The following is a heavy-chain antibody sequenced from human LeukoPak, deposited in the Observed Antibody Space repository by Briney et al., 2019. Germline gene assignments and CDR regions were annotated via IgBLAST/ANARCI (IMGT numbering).Heavy chain of an antibody. CDR3: VRSPGDGWSFGVDDI. CDR2: FHGSDSST. Sequence: GESLKISCKASGYNFANYCIGWVRQMPGKGLEWMGIFHGSDSSTRYSPSFQGQVTISADKSSSTAYLHWSSLSASDTAMYYCVRSPGDGWSFGVDDIWGQGTMVSVSS. J-gene: IGHJ3*02. CDR1: GYNFANYC. V-gene: IGHV5-51*01. D-gene: IGHD5-24*01.